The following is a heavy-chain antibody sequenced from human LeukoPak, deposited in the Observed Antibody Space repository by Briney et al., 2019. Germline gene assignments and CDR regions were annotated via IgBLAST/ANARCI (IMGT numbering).Heavy chain of an antibody. V-gene: IGHV3-23*01. J-gene: IGHJ4*02. D-gene: IGHD5-12*01. CDR3: ATRAPIVATITTAY. Sequence: GGSLRLSCAASGFTFGIYAMSWVRQAPGKGLEWVSAISGSGGSTYYADSVKGRFTISRDNSKSTLYLQMNSLRAEDTAVYYCATRAPIVATITTAYWGQGTLVTVSS. CDR2: ISGSGGST. CDR1: GFTFGIYA.